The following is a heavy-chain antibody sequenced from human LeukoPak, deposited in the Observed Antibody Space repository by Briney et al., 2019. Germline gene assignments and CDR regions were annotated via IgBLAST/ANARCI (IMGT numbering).Heavy chain of an antibody. J-gene: IGHJ4*02. CDR1: GFTSSSYA. Sequence: GGSLRLSCAASGFTSSSYAMHWVRQAPGKGLEYVSAISSNGGSTYYANSVKGRFTISRDNSKNTLYLQMGSLRAEDMAVYYCARGPKGYSYGDYYFDYWGQGTLVTVSS. CDR3: ARGPKGYSYGDYYFDY. V-gene: IGHV3-64*01. D-gene: IGHD5-18*01. CDR2: ISSNGGST.